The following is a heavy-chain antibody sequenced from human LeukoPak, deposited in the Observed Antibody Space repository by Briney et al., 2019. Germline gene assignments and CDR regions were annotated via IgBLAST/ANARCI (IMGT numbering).Heavy chain of an antibody. V-gene: IGHV3-23*01. Sequence: GGSLRLSCAASGLTFSNYAMSWVRQAPGKGLEWVSGINHSGGRTYYADSVKGRFTISRDNSENSLYLQMNSLRAEDTAVYYCARVSTVTTSFDYWGQGTLVTVSS. D-gene: IGHD4-17*01. CDR1: GLTFSNYA. CDR2: INHSGGRT. J-gene: IGHJ4*02. CDR3: ARVSTVTTSFDY.